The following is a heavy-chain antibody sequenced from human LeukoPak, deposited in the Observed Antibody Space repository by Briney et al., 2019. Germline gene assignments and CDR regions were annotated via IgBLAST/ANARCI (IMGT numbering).Heavy chain of an antibody. CDR1: GFTFSSYA. J-gene: IGHJ2*01. CDR3: ARVLEGSSGQHWYFDL. V-gene: IGHV4-34*01. D-gene: IGHD6-19*01. Sequence: AGSLRLSCAASGFTFSSYAMSWVRQPPGKGLEWIGEINHSGSTNYNPSLKSRVTISVDTSKNQFSLRLSSVTAADTAVYYCARVLEGSSGQHWYFDLWGRGTLVTVSS. CDR2: INHSGST.